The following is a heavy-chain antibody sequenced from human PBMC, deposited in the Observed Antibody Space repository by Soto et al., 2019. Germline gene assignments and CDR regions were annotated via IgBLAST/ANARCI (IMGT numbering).Heavy chain of an antibody. D-gene: IGHD1-1*01. CDR2: IKYDGSER. J-gene: IGHJ3*02. CDR1: GFTFSSSW. V-gene: IGHV3-7*01. CDR3: ARDGKGPFDI. Sequence: GGSLRLSCAASGFTFSSSWMSWVRQAPGKGLERVANIKYDGSERNYVDSVKGRFTISRDNAKSLLFLQMNSLRAEDTAVYYCARDGKGPFDIWGQGTMVTVSS.